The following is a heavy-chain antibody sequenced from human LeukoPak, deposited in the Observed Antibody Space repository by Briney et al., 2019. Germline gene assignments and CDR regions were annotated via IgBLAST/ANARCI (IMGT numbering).Heavy chain of an antibody. D-gene: IGHD3-10*01. CDR1: GGSFSGYY. V-gene: IGHV4-34*01. CDR2: INHSGST. J-gene: IGHJ5*02. CDR3: ARDVRGLLWFGEKSFDWFDP. Sequence: SETLSLTCAVYGGSFSGYYWSWIRQPPGKGLEWIGEINHSGSTNYNPSLKSRVTMSVDTSKNQFSLKLSSVTAADTAVYYCARDVRGLLWFGEKSFDWFDPWGQGTLVTVSS.